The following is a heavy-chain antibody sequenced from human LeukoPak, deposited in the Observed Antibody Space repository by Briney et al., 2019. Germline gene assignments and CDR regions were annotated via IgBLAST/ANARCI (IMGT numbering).Heavy chain of an antibody. Sequence: GGSLRLSCAASGFTFSSYSMNWVRQAPGKGLEGVSYISSSSSTIYYADSVKGRFTISRDNAKNSLYLQMNSLRAEDTAVYYCARVYRLGYSSSWYNAFDIWGQGTMVTVSS. D-gene: IGHD6-13*01. V-gene: IGHV3-48*01. J-gene: IGHJ3*02. CDR1: GFTFSSYS. CDR3: ARVYRLGYSSSWYNAFDI. CDR2: ISSSSSTI.